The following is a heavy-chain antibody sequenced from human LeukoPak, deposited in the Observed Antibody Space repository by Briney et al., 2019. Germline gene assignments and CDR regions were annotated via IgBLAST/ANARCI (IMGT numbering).Heavy chain of an antibody. Sequence: PSETLSLTCTVSGGSISSYYWRWIRQPPGKGLEWIGYIYYSGSTNYNPSLKSRVTISVDTSKNQFSLKLSSVTAADTAVYYCARRGGGRVGSGSYWYFDYWGQGTLVTVSS. CDR2: IYYSGST. CDR1: GGSISSYY. V-gene: IGHV4-59*08. D-gene: IGHD3-10*01. J-gene: IGHJ4*02. CDR3: ARRGGGRVGSGSYWYFDY.